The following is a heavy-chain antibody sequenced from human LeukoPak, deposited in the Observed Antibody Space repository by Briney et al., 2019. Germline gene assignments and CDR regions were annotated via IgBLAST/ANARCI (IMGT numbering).Heavy chain of an antibody. Sequence: AAVKVSCKSSGYRFSICSIGWIRHAPRQGLEWMGWITAGNGNTNYAQKVQGRVTMTTDTSTCTADLELRSLRYYKAAESFCRRDLARGYSYCYNAFDIWGQGTMVTVSS. V-gene: IGHV1-18*04. CDR2: ITAGNGNT. D-gene: IGHD5-18*01. CDR1: GYRFSICS. CDR3: RRDLARGYSYCYNAFDI. J-gene: IGHJ3*02.